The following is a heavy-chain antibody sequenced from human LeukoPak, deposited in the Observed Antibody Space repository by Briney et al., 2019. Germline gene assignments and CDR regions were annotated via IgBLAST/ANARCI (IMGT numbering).Heavy chain of an antibody. Sequence: GGSLRLSCAASGFTFSSYSMNWVRQAPGKGLEWVSSISSSSSYIYYADSVKGRFTISRDNAKNSLYLQMNSLRAEDTAVYYCARIRNYYDSSGYFEHFDYWGQGTVVTVSS. D-gene: IGHD3-22*01. V-gene: IGHV3-21*01. J-gene: IGHJ4*02. CDR3: ARIRNYYDSSGYFEHFDY. CDR1: GFTFSSYS. CDR2: ISSSSSYI.